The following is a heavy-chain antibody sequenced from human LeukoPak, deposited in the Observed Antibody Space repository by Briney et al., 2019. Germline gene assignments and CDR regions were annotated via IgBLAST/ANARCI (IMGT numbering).Heavy chain of an antibody. CDR2: INRDGSEK. CDR3: ARFSNDSSGYDFDY. Sequence: GGSLLLSCVDSRFIFSRSWMSWIRPAPGKGLEFVANINRDGSEKYYADSVKGRFTISRDNAKNSVFLQMNSLSAEDTAEYYCARFSNDSSGYDFDYWGQGTLVTVSS. J-gene: IGHJ4*02. CDR1: RFIFSRSW. D-gene: IGHD3-22*01. V-gene: IGHV3-7*01.